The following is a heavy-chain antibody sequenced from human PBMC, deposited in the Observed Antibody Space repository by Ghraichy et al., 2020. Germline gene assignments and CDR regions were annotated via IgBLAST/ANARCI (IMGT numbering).Heavy chain of an antibody. Sequence: SQTLSLTCTVSGGSVSNYYWTWIRQSPEKRLEWIGYINDSGDTVYNPALESRLTLSVDLSKNQLSLWLNSVTPADTAVYYCARGANICAWKLDSWRQGTLVTVSS. CDR2: INDSGDT. CDR1: GGSVSNYY. V-gene: IGHV4-59*02. J-gene: IGHJ5*01. CDR3: ARGANICAWKLDS. D-gene: IGHD1-1*01.